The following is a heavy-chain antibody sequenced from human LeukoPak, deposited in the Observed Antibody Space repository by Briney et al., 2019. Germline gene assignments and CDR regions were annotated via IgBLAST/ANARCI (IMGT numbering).Heavy chain of an antibody. CDR2: IIPILGIA. D-gene: IGHD3-3*01. J-gene: IGHJ4*02. CDR1: GGTFSSYA. Sequence: GSSVKVSCKAAGGTFSSYAISWVRQARGQGLEWMGRIIPILGIANYAQKFQGRVTITADKSTSTAYMELSSLRSEDTAVYYCAREAHDVDFWSGPFDYWGQGTLVTVSS. V-gene: IGHV1-69*04. CDR3: AREAHDVDFWSGPFDY.